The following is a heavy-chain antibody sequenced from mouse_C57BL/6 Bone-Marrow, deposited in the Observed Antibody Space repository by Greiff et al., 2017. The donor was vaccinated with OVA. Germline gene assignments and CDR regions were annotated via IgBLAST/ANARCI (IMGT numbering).Heavy chain of an antibody. J-gene: IGHJ1*03. CDR1: GYTFTSYC. D-gene: IGHD2-13*01. CDR2: IYPSDSET. CDR3: ARDGGDPWDFEV. Sequence: QVQLQQPGAGLVKPGSSVKLSCKASGYTFTSYCMDWVMQRPGQGLEWIGNIYPSDSETHYNEKFKDKATLTVDKSSSTAYMQLSCLTSEDAAVYYCARDGGDPWDFEVWGTGTTVTVSS. V-gene: IGHV1-61*01.